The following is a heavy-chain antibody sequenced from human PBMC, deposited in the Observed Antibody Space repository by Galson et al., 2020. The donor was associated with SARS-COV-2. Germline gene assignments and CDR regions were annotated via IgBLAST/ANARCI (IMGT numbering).Heavy chain of an antibody. Sequence: GGSLRLSCAASGFSFSRYDMNWVRQAPGKGLEWVSYIGSNGGTIYYANSVKGRFTISRDNAKNSLFLQMSSLRDEDTALYYCAKLWDDDGDSVDHWGQGVLVTVSS. D-gene: IGHD4-17*01. CDR3: AKLWDDDGDSVDH. CDR1: GFSFSRYD. J-gene: IGHJ4*02. CDR2: IGSNGGTI. V-gene: IGHV3-48*02.